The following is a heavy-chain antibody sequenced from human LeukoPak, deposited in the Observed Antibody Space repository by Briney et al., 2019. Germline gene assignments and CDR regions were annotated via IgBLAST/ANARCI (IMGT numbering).Heavy chain of an antibody. Sequence: GGSPRLSCAASGFTFSSYAMSWVRQAPGKGLEWVSAISGSGGSTYYADSVKGRFTISRDNSKNTLYLQMNSLRAEDTAVYYCAKDVRKSSPKSPSFDYWGQGTLVTVSS. J-gene: IGHJ4*02. V-gene: IGHV3-23*01. CDR3: AKDVRKSSPKSPSFDY. CDR1: GFTFSSYA. CDR2: ISGSGGST. D-gene: IGHD6-13*01.